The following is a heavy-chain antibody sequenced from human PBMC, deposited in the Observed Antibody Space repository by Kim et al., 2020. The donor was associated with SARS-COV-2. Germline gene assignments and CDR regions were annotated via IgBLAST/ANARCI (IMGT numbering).Heavy chain of an antibody. V-gene: IGHV3-7*01. CDR1: GFMFSNHW. CDR3: ARGHYGMDV. CDR2: TNPDGSEK. Sequence: GGSLRPSCVASGFMFSNHWITWVRQAQGKGLEWVANTNPDGSEKYYLDSVKGRFTISRDNAKNSVFLQMISLSAEDTAVYYCARGHYGMDVWGQGTTVIVSS. J-gene: IGHJ6*02.